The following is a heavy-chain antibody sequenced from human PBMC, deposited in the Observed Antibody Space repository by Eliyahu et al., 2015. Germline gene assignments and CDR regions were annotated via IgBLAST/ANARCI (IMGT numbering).Heavy chain of an antibody. CDR1: GFXXGXXA. D-gene: IGHD6-13*01. CDR2: XRSKAYGGTT. CDR3: TRSVAAAGTRQGGWFDP. J-gene: IGHJ5*02. V-gene: IGHV3-49*04. Sequence: EVQLVESGGGLVQPGRSLRLSCXASGFXXGXXAMSWVXQXPGKGLEWVGFXRSKAYGGTTEYAASVKGRFTISRDDSKSIAYLQMNSLKTEDTAVYYCTRSVAAAGTRQGGWFDPWGQGTLVTVSS.